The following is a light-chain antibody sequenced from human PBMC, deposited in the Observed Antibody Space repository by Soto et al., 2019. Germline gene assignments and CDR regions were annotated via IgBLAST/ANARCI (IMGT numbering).Light chain of an antibody. CDR1: QSVSSN. J-gene: IGKJ5*01. Sequence: DIVMTQSPVTLSVSPGERVTLSCRASQSVSSNLAWYQQKPGQTPRLLFYGASTRATGLPARFSGSGSGTEFTLTISSLQSEDFAVYSCQQYDNWPTFGHGTRLEIK. CDR2: GAS. CDR3: QQYDNWPT. V-gene: IGKV3-15*01.